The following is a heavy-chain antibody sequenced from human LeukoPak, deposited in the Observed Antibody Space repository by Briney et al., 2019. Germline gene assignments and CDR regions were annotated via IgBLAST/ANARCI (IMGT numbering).Heavy chain of an antibody. V-gene: IGHV4-59*08. Sequence: SETLSLTCTVSGGSISSYYWSWIRQPPGKGLEWIGYIYYSGSTNYNPSLKSRVTISVDTSKNQFSLKLSSVTAADTAVYYCARATDSSVSDYYFDYWGQGTLVTVSS. CDR1: GGSISSYY. CDR2: IYYSGST. J-gene: IGHJ4*02. CDR3: ARATDSSVSDYYFDY. D-gene: IGHD3-22*01.